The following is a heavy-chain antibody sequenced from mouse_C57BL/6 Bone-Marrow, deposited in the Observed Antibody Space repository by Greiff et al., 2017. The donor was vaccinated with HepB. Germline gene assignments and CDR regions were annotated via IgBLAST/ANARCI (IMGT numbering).Heavy chain of an antibody. CDR1: GFTFSDFY. V-gene: IGHV7-1*01. Sequence: EVMLVDSGGGLVQSGRSLRLSCATSGFTFSDFYMEWVRQAPGKGLEWIAASRNKANDYTTEYSASVKGRFIVSRDTSQSIRYLQMNALRAEDTAIYYCARDAGGSSPFAYWGQGTLVTVSA. D-gene: IGHD1-1*01. CDR3: ARDAGGSSPFAY. J-gene: IGHJ3*01. CDR2: SRNKANDYTT.